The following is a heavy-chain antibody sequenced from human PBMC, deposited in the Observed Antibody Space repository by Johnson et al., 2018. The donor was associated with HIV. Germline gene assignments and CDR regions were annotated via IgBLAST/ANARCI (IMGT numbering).Heavy chain of an antibody. CDR1: GFTVRSNY. Sequence: VQLVESGGGLIQHGGSLRLSCEASGFTVRSNYISWVRQAPGKGLEWVSVIYSGGDTYYADSMRGRLTISRDNSKNTVYLQMNSLRAEDTAVYYCARAEPWDRRHYAFDIWGQGTVVTVSS. CDR2: IYSGGDT. V-gene: IGHV3-53*01. J-gene: IGHJ3*02. D-gene: IGHD1-1*01. CDR3: ARAEPWDRRHYAFDI.